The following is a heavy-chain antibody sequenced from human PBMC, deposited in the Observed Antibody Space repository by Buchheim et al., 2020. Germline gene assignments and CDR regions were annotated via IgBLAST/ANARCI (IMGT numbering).Heavy chain of an antibody. CDR2: IFHSGTN. D-gene: IGHD1-26*01. V-gene: IGHV4-4*02. CDR1: GGSISSGYW. J-gene: IGHJ6*02. CDR3: VGGGATVYGMDV. Sequence: QVQLRESGPGLVKPSGTLSLTCAVSGGSISSGYWWSWVRQSPGKGLQWIGEIFHSGTNNYNPSLKRRVNISLARSKNHFSLNLNSVTAADTAVYYCVGGGATVYGMDVWGQGTT.